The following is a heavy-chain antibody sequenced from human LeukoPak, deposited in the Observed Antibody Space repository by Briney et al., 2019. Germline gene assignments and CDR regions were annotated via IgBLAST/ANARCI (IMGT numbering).Heavy chain of an antibody. D-gene: IGHD5-18*01. J-gene: IGHJ6*02. Sequence: SETLSLTCAVYGGSFSAYYWGWIRQPPGKGLEWVGEINDSGSTNYNPSLKSRVTISVDTSKNQFSLKLSSVTAADTAVYYCARVDTAMVDYGMDVWGQGTTVTVSS. CDR1: GGSFSAYY. CDR3: ARVDTAMVDYGMDV. CDR2: INDSGST. V-gene: IGHV4-34*01.